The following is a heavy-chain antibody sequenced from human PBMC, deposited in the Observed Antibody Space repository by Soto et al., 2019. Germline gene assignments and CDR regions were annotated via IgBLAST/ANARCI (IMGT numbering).Heavy chain of an antibody. J-gene: IGHJ4*02. CDR1: GFTFSSYA. Sequence: DVQLVESGGGLVQPGGSLRLSCAASGFTFSSYAMNWVRQAPGQGLEWVFFSSASSSTLYDADAVKGRFTISRDNTKNSLFLEMNSLRAEDTAFYYCARASLMTTIFDYWGQGAQVTVSA. CDR3: ARASLMTTIFDY. V-gene: IGHV3-48*01. D-gene: IGHD3-3*01. CDR2: SSASSSTL.